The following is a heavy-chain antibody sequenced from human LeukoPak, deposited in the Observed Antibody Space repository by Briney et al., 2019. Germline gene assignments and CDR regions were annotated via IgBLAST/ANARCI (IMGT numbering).Heavy chain of an antibody. J-gene: IGHJ4*02. Sequence: PSETLSLTCTVSGGSISSYYWSWIRQPPGKGLEWIGYIYYSGSTNYNPSLKSRVTISVDTSKNQFSLKLSSVTAADTAVYYCARHDYGGNYEFDYWGQGTLVTVSS. D-gene: IGHD4-23*01. CDR3: ARHDYGGNYEFDY. CDR1: GGSISSYY. V-gene: IGHV4-59*08. CDR2: IYYSGST.